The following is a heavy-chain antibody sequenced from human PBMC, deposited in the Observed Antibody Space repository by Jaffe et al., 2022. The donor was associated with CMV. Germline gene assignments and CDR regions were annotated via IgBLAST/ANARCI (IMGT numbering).Heavy chain of an antibody. J-gene: IGHJ4*02. V-gene: IGHV3-23*01. D-gene: IGHD5-12*01. CDR1: GFTFSSYA. Sequence: EVQLLESGGGLVQPGGSLRLSCAASGFTFSSYAMSWVRQAPGKGLGWVSTISGGGGTTYYADSVKGRFTISRDNSKNTLYLQVNSLRAEDTAVYYCAKAIVRFVATIPFDSWGQGTLLTVSS. CDR3: AKAIVRFVATIPFDS. CDR2: ISGGGGTT.